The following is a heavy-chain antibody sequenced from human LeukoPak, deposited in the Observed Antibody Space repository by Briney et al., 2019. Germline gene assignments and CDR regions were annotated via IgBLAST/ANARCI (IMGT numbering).Heavy chain of an antibody. Sequence: PSETLSLTCTVSGGSISYFYWSWIRQPAGKGLEWIGRIYTSGSTNYNPSLKSRVTISVDTSKNQFSLKLSSVTAADTAVYYCARGYYGSNWFDPWGQGTLVTVSS. CDR2: IYTSGST. CDR3: ARGYYGSNWFDP. J-gene: IGHJ5*02. V-gene: IGHV4-4*07. CDR1: GGSISYFY. D-gene: IGHD3-10*01.